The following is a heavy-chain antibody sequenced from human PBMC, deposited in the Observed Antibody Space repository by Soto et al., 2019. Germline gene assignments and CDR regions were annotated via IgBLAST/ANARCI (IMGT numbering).Heavy chain of an antibody. V-gene: IGHV1-3*01. CDR1: GYTCTSYG. J-gene: IGHJ6*02. CDR3: ASEALYSNYVAYYGMDV. D-gene: IGHD4-4*01. CDR2: INAGNGNT. Sequence: ASVKFSCKASGYTCTSYGMHWVRQAPGQRLEWMGWINAGNGNTKYSQKFQGRVTITRDTSPSTAYMELSSLRSEDTAVYYCASEALYSNYVAYYGMDVWGQGTTVTVSS.